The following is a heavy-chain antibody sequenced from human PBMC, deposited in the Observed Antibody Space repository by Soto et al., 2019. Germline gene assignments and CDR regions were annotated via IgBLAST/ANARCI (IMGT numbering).Heavy chain of an antibody. J-gene: IGHJ3*02. CDR3: ARARVSTPRLEDPFDI. V-gene: IGHV5-51*01. CDR1: GYSFTTYW. D-gene: IGHD5-12*01. CDR2: IYPGDSDT. Sequence: ESLKISCKGSGYSFTTYWLAWVRQMPGKGLEYMGIIYPGDSDTRYSPSFQGQVTISADKSISTAYLQRTSLKASDSAIYYCARARVSTPRLEDPFDIWGQGTVVTVSS.